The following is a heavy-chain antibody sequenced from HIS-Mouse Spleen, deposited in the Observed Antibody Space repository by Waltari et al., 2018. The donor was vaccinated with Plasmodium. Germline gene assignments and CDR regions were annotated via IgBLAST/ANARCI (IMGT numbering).Heavy chain of an antibody. Sequence: QVQLQESGPGLVKPSETLSLTCTVSGGSTSSYYWSWIRQPPGKGLEWIGYIYYSGSTNYNPSLKSRVTISVDTSKNQFSLKLSSVTAADTAVYYCARHRYSSSWYSYWGQGTLVTVSS. CDR3: ARHRYSSSWYSY. CDR1: GGSTSSYY. D-gene: IGHD6-13*01. J-gene: IGHJ4*02. CDR2: IYYSGST. V-gene: IGHV4-59*08.